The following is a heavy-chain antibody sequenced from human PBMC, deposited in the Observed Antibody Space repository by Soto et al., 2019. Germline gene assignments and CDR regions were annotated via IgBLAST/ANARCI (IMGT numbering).Heavy chain of an antibody. CDR1: GFTFSSYA. V-gene: IGHV3-23*01. Sequence: EVQLLESGGGLVQPGGSLRLSCAASGFTFSSYAMSWVRQAPGKGLEWVSAISGSGGSTDYVDSVKGRFTISRDNSKNTLYLQMNSLRAEDTAVYYCAKVGLRYCSSTSCYRGYYFDYWGQGTLVTVSS. CDR2: ISGSGGST. CDR3: AKVGLRYCSSTSCYRGYYFDY. J-gene: IGHJ4*02. D-gene: IGHD2-2*02.